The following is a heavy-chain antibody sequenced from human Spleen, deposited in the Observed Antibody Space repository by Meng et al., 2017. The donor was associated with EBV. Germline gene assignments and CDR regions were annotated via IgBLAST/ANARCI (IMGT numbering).Heavy chain of an antibody. D-gene: IGHD4-17*01. CDR1: GFSPSDYY. CDR3: AGGRGLPNY. Sequence: VQLVGSGGGLVKPGGPLRLSCAASGFSPSDYYMSWIRQSPGKGLEWIGDINHSGITNYNPSLKSRVTISADTSKNQFSLKMTSVTAADTALYYCAGGRGLPNYWGQGTLVTVSS. J-gene: IGHJ4*02. V-gene: IGHV4-34*01. CDR2: INHSGIT.